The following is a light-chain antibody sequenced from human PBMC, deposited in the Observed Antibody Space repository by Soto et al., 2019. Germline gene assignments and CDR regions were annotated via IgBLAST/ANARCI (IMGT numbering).Light chain of an antibody. CDR1: SSDVGGYNY. Sequence: QSALTQPASVSGSPGQSITIPCTGTSSDVGGYNYVSWYQQYPGEAPKLIIYDVSNRPSGVSNRFSGSKSGNTASLTISGLQTEDEANYYCSSYTTSSTLVFGGGTQLTVL. V-gene: IGLV2-14*01. J-gene: IGLJ2*01. CDR2: DVS. CDR3: SSYTTSSTLV.